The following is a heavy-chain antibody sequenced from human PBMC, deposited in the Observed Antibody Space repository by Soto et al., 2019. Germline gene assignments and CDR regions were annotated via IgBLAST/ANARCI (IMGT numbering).Heavy chain of an antibody. CDR2: MYKTGST. D-gene: IGHD5-12*01. CDR1: GGSISGYY. J-gene: IGHJ4*02. Sequence: SETLSLTCTVSGGSISGYYWSWIRQPPGKGLEWIGYMYKTGSTVYNPPFKSRVTISVDTSKNQFSLKLSSVTAADTAVYYCARVDIVATITGNNYYFDYWGQGTLVTVSS. V-gene: IGHV4-59*08. CDR3: ARVDIVATITGNNYYFDY.